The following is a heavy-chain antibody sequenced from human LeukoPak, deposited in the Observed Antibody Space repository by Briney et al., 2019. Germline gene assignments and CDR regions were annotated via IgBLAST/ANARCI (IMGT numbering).Heavy chain of an antibody. CDR2: ISDDGSRQ. J-gene: IGHJ4*02. Sequence: PGRSLRLSCAATGFTFSNYAIHWGRQAPGKGLEWVAFISDDGSRQHYADSVKGRFTISRDNSKNTLYLQMNSLRAEDTAVYYCAKDRGIAAAGPSYYFDYWGQGTLVTVSS. V-gene: IGHV3-30-3*01. CDR3: AKDRGIAAAGPSYYFDY. D-gene: IGHD6-13*01. CDR1: GFTFSNYA.